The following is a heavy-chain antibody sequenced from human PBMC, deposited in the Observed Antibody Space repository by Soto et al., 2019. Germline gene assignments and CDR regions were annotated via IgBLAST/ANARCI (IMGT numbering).Heavy chain of an antibody. J-gene: IGHJ5*02. Sequence: ASVKVSCKASGYTFTSYGISWVRQAPGQGLEWMGWISAYDGNTNYAQKFQGRVTITADESTSTAYMELSSLRSEDTAVYYCAREYSSSWYGNEQRYNWFDPWGQGTLVTVSS. CDR3: AREYSSSWYGNEQRYNWFDP. V-gene: IGHV1-18*04. D-gene: IGHD6-13*01. CDR2: ISAYDGNT. CDR1: GYTFTSYG.